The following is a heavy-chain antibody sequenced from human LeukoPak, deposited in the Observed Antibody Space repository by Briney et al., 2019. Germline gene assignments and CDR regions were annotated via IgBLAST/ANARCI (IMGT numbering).Heavy chain of an antibody. CDR3: ARDVVGSVWWFDP. CDR2: IIPNGGDT. J-gene: IGHJ5*02. D-gene: IGHD6-19*01. Sequence: SVKVSCKASGGTFSSYAISWVRQAPGQGLEWMGGIIPNGGDTDYAQKFQGRVAMTRDTSTSTVYMELCSLRSEDTAIYYCARDVVGSVWWFDPWGQGTLVAVSS. CDR1: GGTFSSYA. V-gene: IGHV1-69*10.